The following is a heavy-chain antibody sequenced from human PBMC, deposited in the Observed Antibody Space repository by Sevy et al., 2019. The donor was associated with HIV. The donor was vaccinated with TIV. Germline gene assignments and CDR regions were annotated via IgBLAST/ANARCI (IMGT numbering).Heavy chain of an antibody. CDR2: FSFGCGRI. V-gene: IGHV3-23*01. Sequence: GGSLRLSCAASGFTFAKYSMSWVRQAPGKGLEWVSTFSFGCGRINYADSVKGRFTISRDDSKNTLFWQMNSLRAEDTATYFCAREGCTQPHDYWGQGTLVTVSS. D-gene: IGHD2-8*01. CDR1: GFTFAKYS. J-gene: IGHJ4*02. CDR3: AREGCTQPHDY.